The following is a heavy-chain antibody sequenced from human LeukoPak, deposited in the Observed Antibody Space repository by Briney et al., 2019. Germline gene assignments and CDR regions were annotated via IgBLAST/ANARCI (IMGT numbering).Heavy chain of an antibody. CDR3: AGTTVTTAWFDP. CDR2: IYYSGST. CDR1: DGSISGYY. V-gene: IGHV4-59*12. Sequence: SETLSLTCTVSDGSISGYYCSWIRQPPGKGLEWIGYIYYSGSTNYNPSLKSRVTMSVGTSKKQFSLKLSSVTAADTAVYYCAGTTVTTAWFDPWGQGTLVTVSS. J-gene: IGHJ5*02. D-gene: IGHD4-11*01.